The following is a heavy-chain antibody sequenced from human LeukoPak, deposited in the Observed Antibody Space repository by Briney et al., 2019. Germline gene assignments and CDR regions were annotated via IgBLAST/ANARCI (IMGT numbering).Heavy chain of an antibody. D-gene: IGHD3-22*01. CDR1: GGTFSSYA. J-gene: IGHJ4*02. CDR2: IIPIFGTA. V-gene: IGHV1-69*06. CDR3: ARSVLPGYYYDSSGYYKD. Sequence: SVKVSCKASGGTFSSYAISWVRQAPGQGLEWMGGIIPIFGTANYAQKFQGRVTITADKSTSTAYMELSSLRSEDTAVYYCARSVLPGYYYDSSGYYKDWGQGTLVTVSS.